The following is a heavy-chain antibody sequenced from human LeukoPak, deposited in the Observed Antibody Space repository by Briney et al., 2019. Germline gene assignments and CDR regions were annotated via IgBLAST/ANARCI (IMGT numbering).Heavy chain of an antibody. J-gene: IGHJ6*03. D-gene: IGHD2-2*01. V-gene: IGHV3-20*04. Sequence: TGGSLRLSCAASGFTFDDYGMSWVRQAPGKGLEWVSGINWNGGSTGYADSMKGRFTISRDNAKNSLYLQMNSLRVEDTALYYCARVTSSTSFHYYYYMDIWGKGTTVTVSS. CDR2: INWNGGST. CDR1: GFTFDDYG. CDR3: ARVTSSTSFHYYYYMDI.